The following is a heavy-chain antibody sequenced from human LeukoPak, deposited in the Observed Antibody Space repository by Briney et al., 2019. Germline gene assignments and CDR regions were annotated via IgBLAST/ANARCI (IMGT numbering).Heavy chain of an antibody. D-gene: IGHD2-15*01. CDR2: INHSGST. CDR3: ARGDRDSPTYYYYYYYMDV. Sequence: PSETLSLTCAVYGGSFSGYYWGWIRQPPGKGLEWIGEINHSGSTNYNPSLKSRVTISVDTSKNQFSLKLSSVTAADTAVYYCARGDRDSPTYYYYYYYMDVWGKGTTVTVSS. J-gene: IGHJ6*03. V-gene: IGHV4-34*01. CDR1: GGSFSGYY.